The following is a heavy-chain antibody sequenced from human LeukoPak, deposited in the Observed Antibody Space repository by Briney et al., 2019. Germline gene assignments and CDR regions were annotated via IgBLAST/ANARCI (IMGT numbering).Heavy chain of an antibody. CDR2: ISSSSSHI. V-gene: IGHV3-21*04. D-gene: IGHD5-12*01. Sequence: PGGSLRLSCAACVYTFRIYSVKCVRDSPERGVEWVSSISSSSSHIYYAHSMKGRFTISRENAKNSLYLQMSSLRAEDTAVYYGAKGLRFWGQGTLVTVSS. J-gene: IGHJ4*02. CDR1: VYTFRIYS. CDR3: AKGLRF.